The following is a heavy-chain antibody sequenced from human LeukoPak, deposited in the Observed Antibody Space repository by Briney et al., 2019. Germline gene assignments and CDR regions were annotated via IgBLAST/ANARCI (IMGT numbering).Heavy chain of an antibody. CDR2: IYYSGST. V-gene: IGHV4-59*08. CDR3: ARHAFWSGWFDP. CDR1: GGSISSYY. D-gene: IGHD2-8*02. J-gene: IGHJ5*02. Sequence: SETLSLTCTVSGGSISSYYWSWIRQPPGKGLESIGYIYYSGSTNYNPSLKSRVTISVDTSKNQFSLKLSSVTAADTAVYYCARHAFWSGWFDPWGQGTLVTVSS.